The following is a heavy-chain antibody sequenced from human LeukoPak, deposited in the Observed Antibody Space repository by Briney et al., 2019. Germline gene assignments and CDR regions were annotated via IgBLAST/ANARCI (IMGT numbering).Heavy chain of an antibody. CDR1: GGSISSSSYY. CDR2: IYYSGST. J-gene: IGHJ4*02. CDR3: ARDRGGYTYSHDY. Sequence: SETLSLTCTVSGGSISSSSYYWGWIRQPPGKGLEWIGSIYYSGSTYYNPSLKSRVTISMDKSKNQLSLKLNFVTAADTAVYYCARDRGGYTYSHDYWGQGTLVTVSS. V-gene: IGHV4-39*07. D-gene: IGHD5-18*01.